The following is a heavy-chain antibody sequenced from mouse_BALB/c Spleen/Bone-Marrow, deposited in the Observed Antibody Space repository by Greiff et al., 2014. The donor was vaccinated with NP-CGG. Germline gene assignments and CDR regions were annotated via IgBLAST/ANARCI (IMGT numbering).Heavy chain of an antibody. J-gene: IGHJ4*01. CDR2: INPYNGDT. CDR3: GRVSYFTTVGAMDY. D-gene: IGHD1-1*01. CDR1: GYSFTGYF. Sequence: DVQLQESGPELVKPGASVKISCKASGYSFTGYFMNWVKRSHGKSLEWIGRINPYNGDTFYNQKFKGKATLTVDKSSSTAHMELLSLTSEDSAVYYCGRVSYFTTVGAMDYWGQGTSVTVSS. V-gene: IGHV1-37*01.